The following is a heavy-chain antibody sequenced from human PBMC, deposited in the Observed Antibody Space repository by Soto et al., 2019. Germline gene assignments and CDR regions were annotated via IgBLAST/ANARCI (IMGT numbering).Heavy chain of an antibody. V-gene: IGHV1-8*01. CDR1: GYTFTSYD. J-gene: IGHJ5*02. CDR2: MNPNSGNT. CDR3: ARKSAAAGLHNWFDP. Sequence: GASVKVSCKASGYTFTSYDINWVRLATGQGLEWMGWMNPNSGNTGYAQKFQGRVTMTRNTSISTAYMELSSLRSEDTAVYYCARKSAAAGLHNWFDPWGQGTLVTVSS. D-gene: IGHD6-13*01.